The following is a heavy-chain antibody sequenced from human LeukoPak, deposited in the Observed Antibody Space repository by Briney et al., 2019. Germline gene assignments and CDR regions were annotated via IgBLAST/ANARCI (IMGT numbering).Heavy chain of an antibody. Sequence: SVKVSCKASGGTFSSYAISWVRQAPGQGLEWMGGIIPIFGTANYAQKFQGRVTITADESTSTAYMELSSLRSEDTAVYYCARDDCSSTSCPGDFDYWGQGTLVPVSS. D-gene: IGHD2-2*01. V-gene: IGHV1-69*13. CDR1: GGTFSSYA. J-gene: IGHJ4*02. CDR2: IIPIFGTA. CDR3: ARDDCSSTSCPGDFDY.